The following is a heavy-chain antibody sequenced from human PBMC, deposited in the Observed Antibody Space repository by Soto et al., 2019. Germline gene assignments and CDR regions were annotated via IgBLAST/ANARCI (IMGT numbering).Heavy chain of an antibody. CDR1: GGTFSSYA. Sequence: SVKVSCKASGGTFSSYAISWVRQAPGQGLEWMGGIIPIFGTANYAQKFQGRVTITADESTSTAYMELSSLRSEDTAVYYCARVGIAAADDYWYFDLWGRGTLVTVSS. J-gene: IGHJ2*01. CDR3: ARVGIAAADDYWYFDL. D-gene: IGHD6-13*01. V-gene: IGHV1-69*13. CDR2: IIPIFGTA.